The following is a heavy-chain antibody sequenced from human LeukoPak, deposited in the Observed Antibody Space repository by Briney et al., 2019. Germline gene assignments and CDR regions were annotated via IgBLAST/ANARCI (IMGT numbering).Heavy chain of an antibody. CDR3: ARGGAYYYDSSAFDY. D-gene: IGHD3-22*01. CDR1: GFTFSTYA. V-gene: IGHV3-30*14. CDR2: LSYDGSNK. J-gene: IGHJ4*02. Sequence: GGSLRLSCAASGFTFSTYAMHWVRQAPGKGLEWVASLSYDGSNKYYSDSVKGRFTISRDNSKNTLYLQMNSLRAEDTAVYYCARGGAYYYDSSAFDYWGQGTLVTVSS.